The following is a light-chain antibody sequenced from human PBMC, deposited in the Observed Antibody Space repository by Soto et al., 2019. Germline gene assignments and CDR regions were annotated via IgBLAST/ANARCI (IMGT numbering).Light chain of an antibody. V-gene: IGLV1-47*01. CDR1: SSNIETHF. CDR2: ADD. CDR3: AIWDDSLRV. J-gene: IGLJ2*01. Sequence: QSVLTQPTSASGTPGQRVTISCSGSSSNIETHFVYLYQQLPGTAPKLLIYADDQRSSGVPDRFSGSKSGTSASLAISELRSEDEADYYCAIWDDSLRVFGGGTKLTVL.